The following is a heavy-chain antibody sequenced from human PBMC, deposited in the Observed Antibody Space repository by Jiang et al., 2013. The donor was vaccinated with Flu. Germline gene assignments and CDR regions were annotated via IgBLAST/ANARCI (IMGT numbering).Heavy chain of an antibody. Sequence: QLLESGGGLVQPGGSLRLSCAASGFTFSSYEMNWVRQAPGKGLEWVSYISSSGSTIYYADSVKGRFTISRDNAKNSLYLQMNSLRAEDTAVYYCARASYGYTKFDYWGQGTLVTVSS. CDR1: GFTFSSYE. D-gene: IGHD5-18*01. V-gene: IGHV3-48*03. J-gene: IGHJ4*02. CDR2: ISSSGSTI. CDR3: ARASYGYTKFDY.